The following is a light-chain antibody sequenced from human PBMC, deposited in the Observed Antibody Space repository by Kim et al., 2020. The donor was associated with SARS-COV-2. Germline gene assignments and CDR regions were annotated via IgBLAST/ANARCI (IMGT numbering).Light chain of an antibody. CDR2: GAS. CDR3: QQYGSSPET. CDR1: QSVSSSY. Sequence: LSPGERPTLSCRASQSVSSSYLAWYQQKPGQAPRLLIYGASSRATGIPDRFSGSGSGTDFTLTISRLEPEDFAVYYCQQYGSSPETFGQGTKLEI. V-gene: IGKV3-20*01. J-gene: IGKJ2*01.